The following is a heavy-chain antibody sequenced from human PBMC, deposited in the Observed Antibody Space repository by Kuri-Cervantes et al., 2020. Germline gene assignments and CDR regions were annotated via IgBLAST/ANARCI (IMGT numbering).Heavy chain of an antibody. Sequence: SETLSLTCTVSGGSISGYSWSWIRQPPGKGLEWIGYIYHSGSTYYNPSLKSRVTISVDTSKNQFSLKLSSVTAADTAVYYCASQCGGDCYISYAFDIWGQGTMVTVSS. V-gene: IGHV4-59*04. CDR2: IYHSGST. D-gene: IGHD2-21*02. J-gene: IGHJ3*02. CDR3: ASQCGGDCYISYAFDI. CDR1: GGSISGYS.